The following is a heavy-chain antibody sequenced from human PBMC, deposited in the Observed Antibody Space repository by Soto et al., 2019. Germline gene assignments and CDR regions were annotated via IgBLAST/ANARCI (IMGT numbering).Heavy chain of an antibody. V-gene: IGHV1-18*01. CDR3: ARDETTYYDFWSGYRAIDY. CDR2: ISAYNGNT. Sequence: GASVKVSCKASGYTFTSYGISWVRRAPGQGLEWMGWISAYNGNTNYAQKLQGRVTMTTDTSTSTAYMELRSLRSDDTAVYYCARDETTYYDFWSGYRAIDYWGQGTLVTVSS. D-gene: IGHD3-3*01. CDR1: GYTFTSYG. J-gene: IGHJ4*02.